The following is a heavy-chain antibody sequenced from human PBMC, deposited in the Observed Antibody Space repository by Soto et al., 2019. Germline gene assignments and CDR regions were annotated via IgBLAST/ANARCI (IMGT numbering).Heavy chain of an antibody. V-gene: IGHV4-61*01. CDR1: GGSVSSGRYY. J-gene: IGHJ4*02. D-gene: IGHD5-18*01. CDR3: ARALLSYGIDY. Sequence: QVQLQESGPGLVKPSETLSLTCTVSGGSVSSGRYYWSWIRQPPGKGLEWIGYIYYSGSTNYNPSLKSRVTISVDTSKNQFSLKLSSVTAADTAVYYCARALLSYGIDYWGQGTLVTVSS. CDR2: IYYSGST.